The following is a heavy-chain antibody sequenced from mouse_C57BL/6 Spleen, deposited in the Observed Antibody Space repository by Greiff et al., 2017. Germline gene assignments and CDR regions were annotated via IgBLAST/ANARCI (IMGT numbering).Heavy chain of an antibody. D-gene: IGHD1-1*01. V-gene: IGHV5-17*01. CDR1: GFTFSDYG. CDR3: ARAYYGSSYDYAMDY. CDR2: ISSGSSTI. J-gene: IGHJ4*01. Sequence: EVKVVESGGGLVKPGGSLKLSCAASGFTFSDYGMHWVRQAPEKGLEWVAYISSGSSTIYYADTVKGRFTISRDNAKNTLFLQMTSLRSEDTAMYYCARAYYGSSYDYAMDYWGQGTSVTVSS.